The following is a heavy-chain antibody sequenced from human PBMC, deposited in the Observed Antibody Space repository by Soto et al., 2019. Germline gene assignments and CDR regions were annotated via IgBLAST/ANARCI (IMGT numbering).Heavy chain of an antibody. CDR2: INHSGST. J-gene: IGHJ4*02. V-gene: IGHV4-34*01. CDR3: ARGTTHFWSVLINTNYFDY. D-gene: IGHD3-3*02. CDR1: GGSFSGYY. Sequence: PSETLSLTCAVYGGSFSGYYWSWIRQPPGKGLEWIGEINHSGSTNYNPSLKSRVTISVDTSKNQFSLKLSSVTAADTAVYYCARGTTHFWSVLINTNYFDYWGQGTLVTVSS.